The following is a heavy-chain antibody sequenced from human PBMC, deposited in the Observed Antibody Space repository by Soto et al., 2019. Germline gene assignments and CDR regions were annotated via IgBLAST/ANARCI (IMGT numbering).Heavy chain of an antibody. CDR1: GYTFTSYA. D-gene: IGHD2-15*01. CDR3: ARVIVVVVAATRWFDP. CDR2: INAGNGNT. Sequence: ASVEVSCKASGYTFTSYAMHWVRQAPGQRLEWMGWINAGNGNTKYSQKSQGRVTITRDTSASTAYMELSSLRSEDTAVYYCARVIVVVVAATRWFDPWGQGTLVTVSS. J-gene: IGHJ5*02. V-gene: IGHV1-3*01.